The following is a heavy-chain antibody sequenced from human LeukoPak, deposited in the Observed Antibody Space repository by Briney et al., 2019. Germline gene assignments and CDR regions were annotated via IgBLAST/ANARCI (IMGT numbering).Heavy chain of an antibody. D-gene: IGHD3-3*01. V-gene: IGHV3-23*01. Sequence: PGGSLRLSCAGSGFTFSSYALSWVRQAPGKGLEWVSGISASGNITSYADSMKGRFTISRDNSKNTLHLQMNSLRAEDTAVYYCAKAQTPGISSVHYWGQGTLVTVSS. CDR1: GFTFSSYA. CDR2: ISASGNIT. J-gene: IGHJ4*02. CDR3: AKAQTPGISSVHY.